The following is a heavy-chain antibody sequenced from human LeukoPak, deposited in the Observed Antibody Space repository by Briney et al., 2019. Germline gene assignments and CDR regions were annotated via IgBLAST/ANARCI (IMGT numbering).Heavy chain of an antibody. CDR3: ARGSVATPPSLNY. CDR2: ISYDGSNK. J-gene: IGHJ4*02. V-gene: IGHV3-30-3*01. Sequence: GGSLRLSCAASGFTFSSYAMHWVRQAPGKGLEWVAVISYDGSNKYYADSVKGRFTISRDNSKNMLYLQMNSLRVEDTAFYYCARGSVATPPSLNYWGQGTLVTVSS. CDR1: GFTFSSYA. D-gene: IGHD2-15*01.